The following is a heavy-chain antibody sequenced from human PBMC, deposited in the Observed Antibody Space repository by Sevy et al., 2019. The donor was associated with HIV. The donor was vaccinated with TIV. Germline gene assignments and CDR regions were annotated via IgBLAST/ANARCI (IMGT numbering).Heavy chain of an antibody. CDR1: GGTFSSYA. CDR3: ARGEVVVVTAIPSYYYGMDV. CDR2: IIPIFGTA. J-gene: IGHJ6*02. Sequence: ASVKVSCKASGGTFSSYAISWVRQAPGQGLEWMGGIIPIFGTANYAQKFQGRVTITADESTSTAYMELSSLRSEDTAGYYCARGEVVVVTAIPSYYYGMDVWGQGTTVTVSS. V-gene: IGHV1-69*13. D-gene: IGHD2-21*02.